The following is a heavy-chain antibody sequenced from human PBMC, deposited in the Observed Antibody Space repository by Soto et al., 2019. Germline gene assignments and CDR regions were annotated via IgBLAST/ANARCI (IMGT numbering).Heavy chain of an antibody. CDR2: INYDGSEK. J-gene: IGHJ5*02. Sequence: GGSLRLSCAASGFTLSNYWMTWVRQAPGKGLEWVANINYDGSEKNYVDSVKGRFTISRDNTRNSPALQMNTLRAEDTAVYYCASTYYYGSGSPVLVTWGQGTLVTVSS. CDR3: ASTYYYGSGSPVLVT. D-gene: IGHD3-10*01. CDR1: GFTLSNYW. V-gene: IGHV3-7*05.